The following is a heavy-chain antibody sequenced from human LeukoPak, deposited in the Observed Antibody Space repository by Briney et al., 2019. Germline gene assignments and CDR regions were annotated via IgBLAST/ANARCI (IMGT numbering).Heavy chain of an antibody. CDR2: IYYSGST. Sequence: PSETLSLTCTVSGGSVSSGSYYWSWIRQPPGKGLEWIGYIYYSGSTNYNPSLKSRVTISVDTSKNQFSLKLSSVTAADTAMYYCARVVYVSGAFDIWGQGTMVTVSS. CDR1: GGSVSSGSYY. D-gene: IGHD5/OR15-5a*01. CDR3: ARVVYVSGAFDI. J-gene: IGHJ3*02. V-gene: IGHV4-61*01.